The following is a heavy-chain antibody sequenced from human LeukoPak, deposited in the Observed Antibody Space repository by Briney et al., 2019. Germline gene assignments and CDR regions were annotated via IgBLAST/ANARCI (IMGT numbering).Heavy chain of an antibody. Sequence: SETLSLTCTVSGGSISSSSYYWGWIRQPPGKGLEWIGSIYYSGSTYYNPSLKSRVTISVDTSKNQFSLKLSSVTAADTAVYYCATQPSSSGWYEGGGFDYWGQGTLVTVSS. V-gene: IGHV4-39*07. CDR3: ATQPSSSGWYEGGGFDY. D-gene: IGHD6-19*01. J-gene: IGHJ4*02. CDR1: GGSISSSSYY. CDR2: IYYSGST.